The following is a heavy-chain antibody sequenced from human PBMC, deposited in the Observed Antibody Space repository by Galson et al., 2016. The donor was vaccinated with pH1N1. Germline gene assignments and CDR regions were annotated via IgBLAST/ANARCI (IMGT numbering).Heavy chain of an antibody. CDR1: GFTFGNYW. CDR3: ARAIGSRSAY. Sequence: SLRLSCAASGFTFGNYWMHWVRQVPGKGLEWVANIKEDGSETYYVDSVRGRFTISRDNAKNSLYLQMNSLRDEDTALYYCARAIGSRSAYWGQGTQVTVSS. D-gene: IGHD3-16*02. V-gene: IGHV3-7*01. CDR2: IKEDGSET. J-gene: IGHJ4*02.